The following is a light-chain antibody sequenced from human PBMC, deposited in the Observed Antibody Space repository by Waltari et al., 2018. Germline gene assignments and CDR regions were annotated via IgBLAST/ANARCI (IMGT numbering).Light chain of an antibody. J-gene: IGKJ4*01. CDR2: DVP. CDR1: QSVTTE. V-gene: IGKV3-11*01. Sequence: EIVLTQSPATLSLSPGYRAALSCRASQSVTTELAWYQQKPGQAPRLLIYDVPNRATGVPARFSGSGSGTDFTLTISSLDPEDFAVYYCQQRDSWPRTFGGGTKVEFK. CDR3: QQRDSWPRT.